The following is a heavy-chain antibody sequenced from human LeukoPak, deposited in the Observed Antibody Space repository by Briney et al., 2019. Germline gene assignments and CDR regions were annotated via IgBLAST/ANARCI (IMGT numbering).Heavy chain of an antibody. CDR3: ARGGRRYSSSWYPTWFDP. J-gene: IGHJ5*02. D-gene: IGHD6-13*01. Sequence: SVKVSCKASGGTFSSYAISWVRQAPGQGLEWMGRIIPILGIANYAQKFQGRVTITADKSTSTAYKELSSLRSEDTAVYYCARGGRRYSSSWYPTWFDPWGQGTLVTVSS. CDR2: IIPILGIA. CDR1: GGTFSSYA. V-gene: IGHV1-69*04.